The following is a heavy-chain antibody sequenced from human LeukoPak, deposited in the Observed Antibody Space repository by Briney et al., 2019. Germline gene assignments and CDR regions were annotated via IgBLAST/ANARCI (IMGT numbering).Heavy chain of an antibody. Sequence: ASVKVSCKTSGYTFTGYYIHWVRQAPGQGLEWMGWINPNSGGTNYAQNFQGRVTVTRDTSITTAYMELSRLISDDTAVYYCAGDGYNSRRFFDYWGQGTLVTVSS. V-gene: IGHV1-2*02. CDR1: GYTFTGYY. J-gene: IGHJ4*02. D-gene: IGHD5-24*01. CDR3: AGDGYNSRRFFDY. CDR2: INPNSGGT.